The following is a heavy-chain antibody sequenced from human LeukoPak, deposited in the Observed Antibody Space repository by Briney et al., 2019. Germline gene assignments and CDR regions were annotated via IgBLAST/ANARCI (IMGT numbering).Heavy chain of an antibody. CDR1: GFTFNRYR. Sequence: GGSLRLSCAASGFTFNRYRLRWVRQAPGKGLEWVAVISYDGRYQFYADSVKGRFTVSRDNSKNTLSLQMNSLRAEDTAVYHCARMMTDFDGSGHDIQRGAFDIWGQGTMVTVS. D-gene: IGHD3-22*01. CDR3: ARMMTDFDGSGHDIQRGAFDI. CDR2: ISYDGRYQ. J-gene: IGHJ3*02. V-gene: IGHV3-30*04.